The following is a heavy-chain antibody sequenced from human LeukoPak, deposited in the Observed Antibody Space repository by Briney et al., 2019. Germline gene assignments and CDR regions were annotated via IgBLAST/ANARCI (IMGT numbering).Heavy chain of an antibody. CDR1: GFIFSTYG. D-gene: IGHD3-16*01. Sequence: GGSLRLSCAASGFIFSTYGMYWVRQAPGKGLEWVAFIRHDGSIKNYADSVKGRSTASRDNSKNTLYLQMNSLRAEDTAVYYCAKDSLADIDYWGQGTLVTVSS. CDR3: AKDSLADIDY. CDR2: IRHDGSIK. J-gene: IGHJ4*02. V-gene: IGHV3-30*02.